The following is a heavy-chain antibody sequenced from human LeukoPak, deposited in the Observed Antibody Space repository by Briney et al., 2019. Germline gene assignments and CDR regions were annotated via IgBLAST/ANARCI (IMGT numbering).Heavy chain of an antibody. D-gene: IGHD3-10*01. CDR2: FDPEDGEA. CDR1: GYTLTELS. CDR3: PTGSATPMDY. J-gene: IGHJ4*02. V-gene: IGHV1-24*01. Sequence: VASVKVSCKVSGYTLTELSMHWVRQAPGKGLEWMGGFDPEDGEAIYAQKFQGRVTMTEDTSTDTAYMELSSLRSEDTAVYYCPTGSATPMDYWGQGTLVTVSS.